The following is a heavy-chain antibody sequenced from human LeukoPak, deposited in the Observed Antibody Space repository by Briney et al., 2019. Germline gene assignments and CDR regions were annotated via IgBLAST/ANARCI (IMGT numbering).Heavy chain of an antibody. CDR3: AYNRNFALDN. D-gene: IGHD1-14*01. CDR1: GGSISSYY. V-gene: IGHV4-59*01. J-gene: IGHJ4*02. Sequence: SETLSLTCTVSGGSISSYYWSWIRQPPGKGLEWIGYIYYSGSTNYNPSLKSRVTISVDTSKNQFSLRLSSVTAADTAVYYCAYNRNFALDNWGQGTLVTVSS. CDR2: IYYSGST.